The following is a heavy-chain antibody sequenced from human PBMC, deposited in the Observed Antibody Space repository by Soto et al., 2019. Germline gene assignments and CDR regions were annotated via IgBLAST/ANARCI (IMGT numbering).Heavy chain of an antibody. CDR3: ARVYPSDTRYGYVGNNWFDP. Sequence: QVQLVQSGAEVKKPGASVEVSCKASGYTFTSYYMHWVRQAPGQGLEWMGIINPSGGSTSYAQKFQGRVTMTRDTSTSTVYMELSSLRSEDTAVYYCARVYPSDTRYGYVGNNWFDPWGQGTLVTVSS. J-gene: IGHJ5*02. CDR1: GYTFTSYY. CDR2: INPSGGST. D-gene: IGHD5-18*01. V-gene: IGHV1-46*03.